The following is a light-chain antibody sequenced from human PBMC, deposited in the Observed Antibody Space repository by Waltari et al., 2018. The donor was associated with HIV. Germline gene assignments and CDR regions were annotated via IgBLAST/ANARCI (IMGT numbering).Light chain of an antibody. V-gene: IGLV3-21*02. Sequence: SYVLTQPPSVSVAPGQTARITCGGENIGSKSVHWYQQKPGQAPVLVVYDDGYRPSGIPERFSGSNSGNTATLTISRVEAGDEADFYCQVWDSGSDHVVFGGGTKLTVL. CDR2: DDG. CDR3: QVWDSGSDHVV. J-gene: IGLJ2*01. CDR1: NIGSKS.